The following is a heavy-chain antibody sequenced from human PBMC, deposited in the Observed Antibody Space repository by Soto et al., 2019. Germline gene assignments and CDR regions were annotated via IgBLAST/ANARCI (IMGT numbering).Heavy chain of an antibody. CDR2: IYYSGST. D-gene: IGHD2-21*01. V-gene: IGHV4-59*01. CDR3: ARRWGGTFAY. J-gene: IGHJ4*02. CDR1: GGSISSYY. Sequence: SETLSLTCTVSGGSISSYYWSWIRQPPGKGLEWIGYIYYSGSTNYNPSLKSRVTISVDTSKNQFSLKLSSVTAADTAVYYCARRWGGTFAYWGKGTLVTVCS.